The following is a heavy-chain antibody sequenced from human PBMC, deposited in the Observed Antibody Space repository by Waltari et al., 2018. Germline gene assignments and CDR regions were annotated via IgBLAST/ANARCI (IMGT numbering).Heavy chain of an antibody. CDR1: GFTFSSYA. D-gene: IGHD3-10*01. J-gene: IGHJ4*02. V-gene: IGHV3-30-3*01. Sequence: QVQLVESGGGVVQPGRSLRLSCAASGFTFSSYAMHWVRQAPGKGLEWVAVISYDGSNKYYADSVKGRFTISRDNSKNTLYLQMNSLRAEDTAVYYCARDGADYWGQGTLVTVSS. CDR2: ISYDGSNK. CDR3: ARDGADY.